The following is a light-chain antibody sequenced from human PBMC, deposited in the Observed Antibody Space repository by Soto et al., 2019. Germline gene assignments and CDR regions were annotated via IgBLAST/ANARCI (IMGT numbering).Light chain of an antibody. CDR2: LNSDGSH. J-gene: IGLJ2*01. V-gene: IGLV4-69*01. CDR3: QTWGTGIPV. Sequence: QAVLTQSPSASASLGASVKLTCTLSSGHSSYAIAWHQQQPEKGPRYLMKLNSDGSHSKGDGIPDRFSGSSSGAERYLTISSLQSEDEADYYCQTWGTGIPVFGGGTKLPS. CDR1: SGHSSYA.